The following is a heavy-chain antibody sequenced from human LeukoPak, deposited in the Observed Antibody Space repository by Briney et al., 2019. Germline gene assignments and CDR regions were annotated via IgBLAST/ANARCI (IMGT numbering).Heavy chain of an antibody. D-gene: IGHD3-10*01. V-gene: IGHV3-11*01. J-gene: IGHJ5*02. CDR3: VRLVRGATFDP. CDR1: GFKFTTYY. Sequence: PGGSLRLSCAASGFKFTTYYMTWIRQAPGKGLEWLSSISGSGTTIDYADSVKGRFTISRDNAKTSLYLQMNNLTTEDTAVYYCVRLVRGATFDPWGQGALVAVSS. CDR2: ISGSGTTI.